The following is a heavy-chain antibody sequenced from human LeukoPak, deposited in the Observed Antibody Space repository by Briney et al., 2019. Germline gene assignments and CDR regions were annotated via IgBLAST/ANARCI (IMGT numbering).Heavy chain of an antibody. J-gene: IGHJ4*02. V-gene: IGHV1-46*01. Sequence: ASVKVSCKASGYTFTSYHMHWVRQAPGQGLEWMGIINPSGGTTNYAQKLQGRVTMTTDTSTSTAYMELRSLRSDDTAVYYCARFETTVGLFDYWGQGTLVTVSS. D-gene: IGHD4-23*01. CDR3: ARFETTVGLFDY. CDR1: GYTFTSYH. CDR2: INPSGGTT.